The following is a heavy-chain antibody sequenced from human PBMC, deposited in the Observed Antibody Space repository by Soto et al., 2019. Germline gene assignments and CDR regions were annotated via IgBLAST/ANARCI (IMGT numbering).Heavy chain of an antibody. CDR2: ISGSGSST. J-gene: IGHJ4*02. Sequence: EVQLLESGGGLVQPGGSLRLSCAASGFTFTDYATTWVRQAPGKGLEWVSSISGSGSSTFYAGSVKGRFTISRDNSRNTVSLQMNSLRAEDTAVYYCAKASSTISTDYWGQGTLVTVSS. CDR3: AKASSTISTDY. CDR1: GFTFTDYA. V-gene: IGHV3-23*01. D-gene: IGHD2-2*01.